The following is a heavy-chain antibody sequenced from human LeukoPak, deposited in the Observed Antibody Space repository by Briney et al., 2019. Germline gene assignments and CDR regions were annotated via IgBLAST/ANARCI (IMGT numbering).Heavy chain of an antibody. D-gene: IGHD3-9*01. Sequence: PSETLSLTCAVSGYSISSGYYWGWIRRPPGKGLEWIGSIYHSGSTYYNPSLKSRVTISVDTSKNQFSLKLSSVTAADTAVYYCASRKNTLTGIDYWGQGTLVTVSS. J-gene: IGHJ4*02. CDR3: ASRKNTLTGIDY. CDR1: GYSISSGYY. CDR2: IYHSGST. V-gene: IGHV4-38-2*01.